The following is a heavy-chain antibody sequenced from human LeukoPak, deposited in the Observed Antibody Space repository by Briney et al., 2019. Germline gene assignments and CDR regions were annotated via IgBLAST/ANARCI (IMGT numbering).Heavy chain of an antibody. D-gene: IGHD6-19*01. Sequence: GGSLRLSCAASGFTFDDYGMSWVRQAPGKGLEWVSGISGSGGSTYYADSVKGRFTISRDNSKNTLYLQMNSLRAEDTAVYYCAIGAVAGTLGYWSQGTLVTVSS. CDR3: AIGAVAGTLGY. J-gene: IGHJ4*02. CDR1: GFTFDDYG. V-gene: IGHV3-23*01. CDR2: ISGSGGST.